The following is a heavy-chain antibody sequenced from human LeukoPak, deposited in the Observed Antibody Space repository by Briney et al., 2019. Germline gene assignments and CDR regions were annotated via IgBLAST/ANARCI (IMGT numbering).Heavy chain of an antibody. V-gene: IGHV3-23*01. CDR3: AKDRGSGVWGSYRSDAFDI. D-gene: IGHD3-16*02. Sequence: GGSLRLSCAASGFTFSSYSMNWVRQAPGKGLEWVSAISGSGGSTYYADSVKGRFTISRDNSKNTLYLQMNSLRAEDTAVYYCAKDRGSGVWGSYRSDAFDIWGQGTMVTVSS. CDR2: ISGSGGST. CDR1: GFTFSSYS. J-gene: IGHJ3*02.